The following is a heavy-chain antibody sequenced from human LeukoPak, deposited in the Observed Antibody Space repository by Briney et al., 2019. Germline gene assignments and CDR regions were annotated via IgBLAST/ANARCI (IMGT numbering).Heavy chain of an antibody. CDR2: IYYSGST. D-gene: IGHD2-2*01. J-gene: IGHJ5*02. CDR3: ARVSPIIVVVPAANIGLDP. CDR1: GGSISSYY. Sequence: SETLSLTCTVSGGSISSYYWSWIRQPPGKGLEWIGYIYYSGSTNYNPSLKSRVTISVDTSKNQFSLKLSSVTAADTAVYYCARVSPIIVVVPAANIGLDPWGQGTLVTVSS. V-gene: IGHV4-59*01.